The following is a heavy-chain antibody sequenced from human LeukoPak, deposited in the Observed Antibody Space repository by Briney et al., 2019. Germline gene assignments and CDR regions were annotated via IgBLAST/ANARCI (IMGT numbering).Heavy chain of an antibody. CDR1: RGSTTSSSYY. D-gene: IGHD3-9*01. J-gene: IGHJ4*02. V-gene: IGHV4-39*07. CDR3: ARSPVTSYNFMTDYFYYFDY. Sequence: SETLSLTFSVSRGSTTSSSYYWGWIRQPPGKGLEWIGSIYYTGNTFHNPSLKSRVTISVDTSKNQFSLRLSSVTAADTAVYYCARSPVTSYNFMTDYFYYFDYWGQGTLVTVSS. CDR2: IYYTGNT.